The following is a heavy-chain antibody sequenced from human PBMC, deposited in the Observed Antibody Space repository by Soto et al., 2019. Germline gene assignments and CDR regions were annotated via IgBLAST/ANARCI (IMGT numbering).Heavy chain of an antibody. CDR1: GESFSGYY. CDR2: VDHRGST. V-gene: IGHV4-34*01. J-gene: IGHJ6*02. CDR3: GWYEYANSLYGVDV. Sequence: PSETLSLTCVVSGESFSGYYWSWIRQTPGMGLEWIGEVDHRGSTTYNPSLKNRASISIDSSKKLFSLELTSVTAADTALYFCGWYEYANSLYGVDVWGQGTRVTVSS. D-gene: IGHD2-2*01.